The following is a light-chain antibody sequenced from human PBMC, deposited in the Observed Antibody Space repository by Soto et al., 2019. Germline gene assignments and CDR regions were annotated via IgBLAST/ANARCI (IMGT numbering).Light chain of an antibody. CDR2: DAS. J-gene: IGKJ3*01. Sequence: EIMLTQSPATPSLSPGERATLSCRASQSVSSYLAWYQQKPGQAPRLLIYDASNRATGLPDRFSGSGSGTDFTLIISRLEPEDFAVYYCQQYGSSTFTFGPGTKVDIK. CDR1: QSVSSY. V-gene: IGKV3-20*01. CDR3: QQYGSSTFT.